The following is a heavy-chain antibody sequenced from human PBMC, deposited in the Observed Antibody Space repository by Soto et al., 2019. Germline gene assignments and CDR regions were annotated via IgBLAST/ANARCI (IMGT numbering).Heavy chain of an antibody. D-gene: IGHD3-10*01. CDR1: GASISRTGFH. Sequence: QLQLQESGPGLVKPSETLSLTCAVSGASISRTGFHWGWIRQPPGQGLEWIGSIYEGGTTFYNSSLKSRVTISADTSKIHSSLKLNSVTAADTAVYFCARRGSGHTFDYWGQGTLVTVSS. CDR3: ARRGSGHTFDY. V-gene: IGHV4-39*01. J-gene: IGHJ4*02. CDR2: IYEGGTT.